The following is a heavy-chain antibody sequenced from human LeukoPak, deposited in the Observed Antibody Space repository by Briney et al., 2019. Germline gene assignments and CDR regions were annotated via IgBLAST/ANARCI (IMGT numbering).Heavy chain of an antibody. D-gene: IGHD3-3*01. CDR3: ARGSPSHYDFWSGYYYFDY. J-gene: IGHJ4*02. Sequence: SETLSLPCAVYGGFFSGYYWSWIPQPPGKGREGIGEINHSGNTNFNPSLKSRVTISVDPSKTQFSLKLSSVTAADTAVYYCARGSPSHYDFWSGYYYFDYWGQGTLVTVSS. CDR2: INHSGNT. V-gene: IGHV4-34*01. CDR1: GGFFSGYY.